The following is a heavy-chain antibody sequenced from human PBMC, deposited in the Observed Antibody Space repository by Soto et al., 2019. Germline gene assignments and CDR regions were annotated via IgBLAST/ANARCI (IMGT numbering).Heavy chain of an antibody. CDR1: GFIFDDFT. Sequence: GGSLRLSCAASGFIFDDFTMHWVRLVPGKGLQWVSYINWDGRIATYADSVKGRFTISRDNTNNHLYLQMNSLRSDDTALYYCAKYEGAAVESPGDWGHGTLVTVSS. V-gene: IGHV3-43*01. D-gene: IGHD6-13*01. CDR3: AKYEGAAVESPGD. J-gene: IGHJ4*01. CDR2: INWDGRIA.